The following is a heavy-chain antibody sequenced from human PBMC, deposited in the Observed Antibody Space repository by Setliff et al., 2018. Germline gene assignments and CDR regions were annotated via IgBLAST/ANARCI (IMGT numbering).Heavy chain of an antibody. Sequence: SGGSLRLSCAASGFTFSSYAMSWVRQAPGKGLEWVSTTNWDGRSTGYTDSVKGRFTISRDNAKYSLYLQMNSLRAEDTAVYYCARDGGEYWGQGTLVTVSS. D-gene: IGHD3-16*01. CDR3: ARDGGEY. J-gene: IGHJ4*02. CDR2: TNWDGRST. CDR1: GFTFSSYA. V-gene: IGHV3-20*04.